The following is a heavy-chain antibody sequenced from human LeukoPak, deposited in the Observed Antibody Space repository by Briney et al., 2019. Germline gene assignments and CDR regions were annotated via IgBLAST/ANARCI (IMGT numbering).Heavy chain of an antibody. CDR2: IYYSGST. J-gene: IGHJ5*02. D-gene: IGHD6-13*01. CDR1: GGSISSHY. CDR3: AREGIAAAGGYNWFDP. V-gene: IGHV4-59*11. Sequence: SETLSLTCTVSGGSISSHYWSWIRQPPGKGLEWIGYIYYSGSTNYNPSLKSRVTISVDTSKNQFSLKLSSVPAADTAVYYCAREGIAAAGGYNWFDPGGQGTLVTVST.